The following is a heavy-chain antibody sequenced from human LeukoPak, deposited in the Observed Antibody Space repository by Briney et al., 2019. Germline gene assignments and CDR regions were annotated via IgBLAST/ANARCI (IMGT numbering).Heavy chain of an antibody. V-gene: IGHV4-59*08. CDR3: ARHGYDILTGYDY. J-gene: IGHJ4*02. CDR1: GGSISSYY. Sequence: KASETLSLTCTVSGGSISSYYWSWIRQPPGKGLEWIGYIYYSGSTNYNPSLKSRVTISVDTSKNQFSLKLSSVTAADTAVYYCARHGYDILTGYDYWGQGTLVTVSS. CDR2: IYYSGST. D-gene: IGHD3-9*01.